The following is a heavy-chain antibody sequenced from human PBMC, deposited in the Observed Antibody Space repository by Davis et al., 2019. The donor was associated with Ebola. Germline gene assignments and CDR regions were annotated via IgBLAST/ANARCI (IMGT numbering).Heavy chain of an antibody. D-gene: IGHD3-3*01. CDR1: GFTFSSYA. V-gene: IGHV3-23*01. CDR2: ISGSGGST. CDR3: AKGGAGGFGVVTKPIT. Sequence: GESLKISCAASGFTFSSYAMSWVRQAPGKGLEWVSAISGSGGSTYYADSVKGRFTISRDNSKNTLYLQMNSLRAEDTAVYYCAKGGAGGFGVVTKPITWGQGTLVTVSS. J-gene: IGHJ5*02.